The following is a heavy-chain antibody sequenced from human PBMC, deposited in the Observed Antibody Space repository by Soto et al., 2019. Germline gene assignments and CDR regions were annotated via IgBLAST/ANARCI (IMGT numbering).Heavy chain of an antibody. CDR3: ARAIAIVGPPRGSSDAFDI. CDR2: INAYNGNT. CDR1: GDGFACCG. J-gene: IGHJ3*02. Sequence: GASVEVCWEACGDGFACCGRRWVQQAPGQGLEWMGWINAYNGNTNYAQKLQGRVTMTTDTSTSTAYMELRSLRSDDTAVYYCARAIAIVGPPRGSSDAFDIWGQGTMVTVSS. V-gene: IGHV1-18*01. D-gene: IGHD1-26*01.